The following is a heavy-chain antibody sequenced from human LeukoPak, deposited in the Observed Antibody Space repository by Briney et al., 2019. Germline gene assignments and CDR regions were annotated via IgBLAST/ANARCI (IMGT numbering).Heavy chain of an antibody. D-gene: IGHD6-19*01. V-gene: IGHV4-4*02. CDR3: ARGLRDSSAWFDP. J-gene: IGHJ5*02. Sequence: SETLSLTCAVSGDSISTRNWWNWVRQPPGKGLDWIGEISHGGSTKYNPSLKSRVTISVDKSKNQFSLKLSSVTAADTAVYYCARGLRDSSAWFDPWGQGTLVTVSS. CDR2: ISHGGST. CDR1: GDSISTRNW.